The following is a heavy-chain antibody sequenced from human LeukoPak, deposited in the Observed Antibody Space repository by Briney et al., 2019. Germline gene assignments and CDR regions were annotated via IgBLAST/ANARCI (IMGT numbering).Heavy chain of an antibody. CDR2: IYYSGST. Sequence: PSETLPLTCTVSGGSISSSSYYWGGIRQPPGKGLEWIGSIYYSGSTYYNPSLERRVTISVDTSKNQFSLKLSSVTAADTAVYYCARRYYAHFDYWGQGTLVTVSS. V-gene: IGHV4-39*01. J-gene: IGHJ4*02. CDR1: GGSISSSSYY. CDR3: ARRYYAHFDY. D-gene: IGHD3-22*01.